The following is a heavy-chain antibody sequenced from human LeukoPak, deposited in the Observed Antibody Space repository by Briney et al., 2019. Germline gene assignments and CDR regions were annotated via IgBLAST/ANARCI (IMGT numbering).Heavy chain of an antibody. Sequence: SETLSLTCTVSGYSISSGYYWGWIRQPPGKGLEWIGSIYHSGSTYYNPSLKSRVTISVDTTKNQFSLKLSSVTAADTAVYYCARADSGSYYYWGQGTLVTVSS. D-gene: IGHD1-26*01. CDR3: ARADSGSYYY. CDR1: GYSISSGYY. V-gene: IGHV4-38-2*02. J-gene: IGHJ4*02. CDR2: IYHSGST.